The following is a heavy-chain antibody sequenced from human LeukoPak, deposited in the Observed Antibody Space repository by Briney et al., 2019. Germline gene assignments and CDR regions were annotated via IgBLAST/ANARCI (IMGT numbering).Heavy chain of an antibody. J-gene: IGHJ4*02. Sequence: SGXXXXTYTMHWVRQAPGKGLEWVAVISIGGNIKYYADSVKGRFTISRDNSKNTLFLQMNSLRPEDTAVFYCARDIGVNMIWGQGTLVTVSS. V-gene: IGHV3-30-3*01. D-gene: IGHD3-22*01. CDR2: ISIGGNIK. CDR1: GXXXXTYT. CDR3: ARDIGVNMI.